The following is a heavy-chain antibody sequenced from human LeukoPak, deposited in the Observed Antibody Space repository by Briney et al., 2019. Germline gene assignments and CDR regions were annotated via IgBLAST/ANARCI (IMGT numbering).Heavy chain of an antibody. V-gene: IGHV3-23*01. CDR1: GFTFNNYA. D-gene: IGHD6-19*01. CDR3: AKPPYSSAWYA. Sequence: GSLRLSCAASGFTFNNYAMSWVRQAPGKGLEWVSAISISGGSTYYADSVKGRFTISRDNSKNMLYLQMNSPRAEDTALYYCAKPPYSSAWYAWGQGTLVTVSS. J-gene: IGHJ5*02. CDR2: ISISGGST.